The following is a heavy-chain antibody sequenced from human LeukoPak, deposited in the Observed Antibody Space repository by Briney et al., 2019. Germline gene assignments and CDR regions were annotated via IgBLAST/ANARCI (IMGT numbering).Heavy chain of an antibody. CDR3: ARGAAGASAENWLDP. CDR2: INNYNGDT. CDR1: GYTFTTYG. Sequence: ASVKVSCKASGYTFTTYGIMWVRQAPGQGLEWMGWINNYNGDTRYAQNLQGRVTMTTDTSTTTAYMELRSLRSDDTAVYYCARGAAGASAENWLDPWGQGTLVTVSS. D-gene: IGHD6-13*01. J-gene: IGHJ5*02. V-gene: IGHV1-18*01.